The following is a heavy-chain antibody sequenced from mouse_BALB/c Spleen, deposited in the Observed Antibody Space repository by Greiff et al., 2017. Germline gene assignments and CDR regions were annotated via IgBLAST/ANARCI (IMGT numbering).Heavy chain of an antibody. V-gene: IGHV14-3*02. CDR3: AREDYGSFYAMDY. Sequence: QQSGAELVKPGASVKLSCTASGFNIKDTYMHWVKQRPEQGLEWIGRIDPANGNTKYDPKFQGKATITADTSSNTAYLQLSSLTSEDTAVYYCAREDYGSFYAMDYWGQGTSVTVSS. J-gene: IGHJ4*01. CDR2: IDPANGNT. D-gene: IGHD1-1*01. CDR1: GFNIKDTY.